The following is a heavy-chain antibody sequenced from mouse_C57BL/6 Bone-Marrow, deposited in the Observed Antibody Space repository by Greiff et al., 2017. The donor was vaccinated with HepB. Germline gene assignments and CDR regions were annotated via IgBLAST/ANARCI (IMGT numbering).Heavy chain of an antibody. CDR1: GFSLSTSNMG. V-gene: IGHV8-5*01. J-gene: IGHJ2*01. CDR2: IWWNDDK. CDR3: AQNGWGIYSTTYFDY. Sequence: QVQLKESGPGILQPSQTLSLTCSFSGFSLSTSNMGIGWIRQPSGKGLEWLAHIWWNDDKYYNPSLKSRLTISKDTSNNQVFLKITSVDTADTATYYCAQNGWGIYSTTYFDYWGQGTTLTVSS. D-gene: IGHD1-1*01.